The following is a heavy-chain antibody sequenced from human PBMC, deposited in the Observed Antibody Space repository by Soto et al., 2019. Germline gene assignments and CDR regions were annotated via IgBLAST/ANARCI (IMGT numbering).Heavy chain of an antibody. Sequence: VGSLRLSCVSSVFTFTSYWMSCVRQSPGKGLEWVANIKGDGSEKKYVDSVKGRFTISRDNAHNSVSLQMNSLRAEDTALYYCGRDEVSNGVRGWGQGTTGSVSS. J-gene: IGHJ6*01. CDR2: IKGDGSEK. CDR1: VFTFTSYW. CDR3: GRDEVSNGVRG. D-gene: IGHD4-4*01. V-gene: IGHV3-7*01.